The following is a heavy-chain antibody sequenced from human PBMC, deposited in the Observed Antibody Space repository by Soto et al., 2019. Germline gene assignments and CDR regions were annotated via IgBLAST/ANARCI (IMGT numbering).Heavy chain of an antibody. CDR1: GGTFSSYA. Sequence: QVQLVQSGAEVKKPGSSVKVSCKASGGTFSSYAISWVRQAPGQGLEWMGGIIPIFSTPNYAQKFQGGVTITADESTSTAYMELSSLRSEDTAVYYCARDKGQRDYYDSSLDAFDIWGQGTMVTVSS. J-gene: IGHJ3*02. CDR2: IIPIFSTP. CDR3: ARDKGQRDYYDSSLDAFDI. D-gene: IGHD3-22*01. V-gene: IGHV1-69*01.